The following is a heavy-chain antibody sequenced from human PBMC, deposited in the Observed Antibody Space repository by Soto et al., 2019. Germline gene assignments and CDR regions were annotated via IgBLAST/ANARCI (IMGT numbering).Heavy chain of an antibody. Sequence: ASVKVSCKAFGFTFTGSSVQWVRQAPGQGLDWMGWIVIGRGNTNYAQRFQERVTFTRYMSTGTVYMELSSLRSEDTAMYYCAAVPGDFDCWGQGTLVTVSS. D-gene: IGHD1-1*01. CDR3: AAVPGDFDC. V-gene: IGHV1-58*01. CDR2: IVIGRGNT. CDR1: GFTFTGSS. J-gene: IGHJ4*02.